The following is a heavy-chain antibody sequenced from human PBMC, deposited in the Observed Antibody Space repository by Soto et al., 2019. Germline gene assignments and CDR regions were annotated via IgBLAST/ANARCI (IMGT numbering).Heavy chain of an antibody. J-gene: IGHJ4*02. D-gene: IGHD2-21*02. CDR2: ISYDGSNK. CDR1: GFTFSSYA. CDR3: ARDSDVVVTAILGY. Sequence: QVQLVESGGGVVQPGRSLRLSCAASGFTFSSYAMHWVRQAPGKGLEWVAVISYDGSNKYYADSVKGRFTISRGNSKNTLSLQMNSLRAEDTAVYYCARDSDVVVTAILGYWGQGTLVTVSS. V-gene: IGHV3-30-3*01.